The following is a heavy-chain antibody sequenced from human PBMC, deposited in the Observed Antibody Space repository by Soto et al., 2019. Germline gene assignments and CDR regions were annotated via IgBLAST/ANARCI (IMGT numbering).Heavy chain of an antibody. J-gene: IGHJ4*02. CDR2: IYWDDDK. Sequence: QITLNESGPTVVRPTENLTLTCRFSGFSLTTSGVGVGWIRQSPGKAPEWLALIYWDDDKRYSASLKSWLTITKDTSKNQVVLTVSDLDPTDTATYYCAHRVLRTVFGLVTTTAIYFDFWGQGTPVAVSS. V-gene: IGHV2-5*02. CDR1: GFSLTTSGVG. D-gene: IGHD3-3*01. CDR3: AHRVLRTVFGLVTTTAIYFDF.